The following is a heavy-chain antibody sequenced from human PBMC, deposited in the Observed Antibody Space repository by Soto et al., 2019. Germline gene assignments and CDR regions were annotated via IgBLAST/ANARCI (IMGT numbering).Heavy chain of an antibody. V-gene: IGHV1-24*01. J-gene: IGHJ4*02. D-gene: IGHD1-20*01. CDR2: FDPEDGET. Sequence: ASVKVSCKVSGYTLTELSMHWVRQAPGKGLEWMGGFDPEDGETIYAQKFQGRVTMTEDTSTDTAYMELSSLRSEDTAVYYCATVFERTAKWNDFWGQRILVSGSS. CDR3: ATVFERTAKWNDF. CDR1: GYTLTELS.